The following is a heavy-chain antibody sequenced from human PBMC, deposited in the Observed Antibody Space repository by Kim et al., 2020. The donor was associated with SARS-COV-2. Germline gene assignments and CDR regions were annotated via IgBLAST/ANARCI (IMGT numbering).Heavy chain of an antibody. Sequence: RVTISVDTSKNQFSLKLSSVTAADTAVYYCARVNPEKLWFGELLSVHFDYWGQGTLVTVSS. D-gene: IGHD3-10*01. J-gene: IGHJ4*02. CDR3: ARVNPEKLWFGELLSVHFDY. V-gene: IGHV4-59*01.